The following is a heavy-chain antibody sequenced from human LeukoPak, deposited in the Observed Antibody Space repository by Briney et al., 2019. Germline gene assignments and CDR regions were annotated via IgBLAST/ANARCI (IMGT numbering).Heavy chain of an antibody. J-gene: IGHJ4*02. CDR1: GFTFSSYG. CDR3: ARVLEASKSFYNPFGF. CDR2: IRYDGSNK. D-gene: IGHD3-10*01. V-gene: IGHV3-30*02. Sequence: GGSLRLSCAASGFTFSSYGMHWVRQAPGKGLEWVAFIRYDGSNKYYADSVKGRFTISRDNSKNTLYLQMNSLRAEDTAVYYCARVLEASKSFYNPFGFWGQGALVTVSS.